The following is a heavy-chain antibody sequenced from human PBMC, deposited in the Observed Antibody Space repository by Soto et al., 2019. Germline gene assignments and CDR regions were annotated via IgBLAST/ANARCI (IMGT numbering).Heavy chain of an antibody. Sequence: QVQLQESGPGLVKPSETLSLTCTVSGGSISSYYWSWIRQPPGKGLEWIGYIYYSGSTNYNPSLKSRCTLSVDTSKKQFSLKLRSVTAVDTAVYYCARVWGGAFDFWGQGTMVTVSS. CDR2: IYYSGST. CDR3: ARVWGGAFDF. V-gene: IGHV4-59*01. J-gene: IGHJ3*01. CDR1: GGSISSYY. D-gene: IGHD3-10*01.